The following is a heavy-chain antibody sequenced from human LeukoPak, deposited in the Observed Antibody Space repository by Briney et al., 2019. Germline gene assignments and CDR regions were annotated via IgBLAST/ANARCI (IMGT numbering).Heavy chain of an antibody. CDR1: GFTVSSNY. V-gene: IGHV3-53*01. D-gene: IGHD3-10*01. CDR2: IYSGGNT. J-gene: IGHJ6*02. CDR3: ARDQGLWFGEYGMDV. Sequence: GGSLRLSCAASGFTVSSNYMSWVRQAPGKGLEWVSVIYSGGNTYYADSVKGRFTISRDNSKNMLYLQMNSLGAEDTALYYCARDQGLWFGEYGMDVWGQGTTVTVSS.